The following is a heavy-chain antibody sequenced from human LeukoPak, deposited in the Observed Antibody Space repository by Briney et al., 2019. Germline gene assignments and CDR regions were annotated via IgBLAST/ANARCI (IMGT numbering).Heavy chain of an antibody. CDR2: INSVSSNI. J-gene: IGHJ4*02. V-gene: IGHV3-48*01. D-gene: IGHD6-13*01. CDR1: GFIFSTYS. Sequence: GGSLRLSCTASGFIFSTYSMNWVRQAPGKGLEWLSYINSVSSNIYYADSVKGRFTISRDNAKNTLHLYMNSLRAEDTAVYYCAKDIAAAALGFDYWGQGTLVTVSS. CDR3: AKDIAAAALGFDY.